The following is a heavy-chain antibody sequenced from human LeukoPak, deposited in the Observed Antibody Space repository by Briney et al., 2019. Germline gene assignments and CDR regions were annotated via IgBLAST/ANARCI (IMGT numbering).Heavy chain of an antibody. Sequence: PSETLSLTCTVSGGSISSSSHYWGWIRPPPGKGLEWIGSVYYSGSTYYNPSLKSRVTISVDTSKNQFSLKLSSVTAADTAVYYCARTIVGAPDYWGQGTLVTVSS. D-gene: IGHD1-26*01. CDR2: VYYSGST. V-gene: IGHV4-39*01. J-gene: IGHJ4*02. CDR1: GGSISSSSHY. CDR3: ARTIVGAPDY.